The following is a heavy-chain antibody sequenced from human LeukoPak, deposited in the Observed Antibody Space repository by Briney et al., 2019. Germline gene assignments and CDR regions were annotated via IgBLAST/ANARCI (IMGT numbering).Heavy chain of an antibody. J-gene: IGHJ3*02. Sequence: GGSLMISCQGSGYIFTSYWISWVRQLPAKGLEWMGRIDPSDSYTNYSPSFQGHGTISADKSISTAYLQWSSLKASDTAMYYCARRVKLGYCSSTSCFTLPDAFDIWGQGTMVTVSS. CDR3: ARRVKLGYCSSTSCFTLPDAFDI. CDR1: GYIFTSYW. V-gene: IGHV5-10-1*01. D-gene: IGHD2-2*02. CDR2: IDPSDSYT.